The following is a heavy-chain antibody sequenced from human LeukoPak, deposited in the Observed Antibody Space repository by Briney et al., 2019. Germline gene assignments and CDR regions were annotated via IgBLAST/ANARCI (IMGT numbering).Heavy chain of an antibody. Sequence: PGGSLRLSCAASGFTFSSYWMHGVRQAPGKGLVWVSRINSDGSSTNYADSVKGRFTISRDNAKNTLYLQINSLRAEDTAVYYCARDISVHYCSGGSCYPFYYYYGLDVWGQGSSVTVSS. CDR1: GFTFSSYW. CDR3: ARDISVHYCSGGSCYPFYYYYGLDV. D-gene: IGHD2-15*01. V-gene: IGHV3-74*01. J-gene: IGHJ6*02. CDR2: INSDGSST.